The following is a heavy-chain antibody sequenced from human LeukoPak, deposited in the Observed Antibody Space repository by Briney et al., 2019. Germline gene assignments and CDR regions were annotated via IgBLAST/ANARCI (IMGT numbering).Heavy chain of an antibody. CDR2: FYTSGST. CDR1: GGSISSGSYY. Sequence: SETLSLTCTVSGGSISSGSYYWSWIRQPAGKGLEWIGRFYTSGSTNYNPSLKSRVTISVDTSKNQFSLKLSSVTAADTAVYYCARDVSGYYYYFDYWGQGTLVTVSS. J-gene: IGHJ4*02. V-gene: IGHV4-61*02. CDR3: ARDVSGYYYYFDY. D-gene: IGHD3-22*01.